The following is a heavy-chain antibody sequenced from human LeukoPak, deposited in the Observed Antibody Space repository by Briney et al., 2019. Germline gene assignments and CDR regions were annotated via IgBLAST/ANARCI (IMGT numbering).Heavy chain of an antibody. CDR3: ARDRGDHPYYYYYMDV. CDR2: IYSGGST. CDR1: GFTVSSNY. J-gene: IGHJ6*03. V-gene: IGHV3-53*01. Sequence: GGSLRLSCAASGFTVSSNYMSWVRQAPGKGLGWVSVIYSGGSTYYADSVKGRFTISRDNSKNTLYLQMNSLRAEDTAVYYCARDRGDHPYYYYYMDVWGKGTTVTVSS. D-gene: IGHD2-21*01.